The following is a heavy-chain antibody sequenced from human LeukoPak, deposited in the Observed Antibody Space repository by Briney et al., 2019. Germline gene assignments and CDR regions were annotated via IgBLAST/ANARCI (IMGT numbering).Heavy chain of an antibody. Sequence: SETLSLTCTVSGASVTIDYWSWIRQPPGKGLEWIGHISNSGRTTYKSSLKSRVTISLDTSRNQSSLKLTSVTAADTAIYYCTRHYDSDSSGDPDWFDPWGQGTLVTVSS. V-gene: IGHV4-59*08. CDR1: GASVTIDY. CDR2: ISNSGRT. J-gene: IGHJ5*02. D-gene: IGHD3-22*01. CDR3: TRHYDSDSSGDPDWFDP.